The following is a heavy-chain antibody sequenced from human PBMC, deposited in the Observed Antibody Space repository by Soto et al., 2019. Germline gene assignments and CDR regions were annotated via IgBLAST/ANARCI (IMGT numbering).Heavy chain of an antibody. J-gene: IGHJ6*02. CDR3: AINYDFWIGYYLYGMDV. D-gene: IGHD3-3*01. V-gene: IGHV4-61*03. CDR1: GGSVSSASYY. Sequence: QVQLQESGPGLVKPSETLSLTCTVSGGSVSSASYYWSWIRQPPGKGLEWIGYFYYSGSTNYNPSLKSRVTISVDTSKHHLSLKLSSVTAADTAMYYCAINYDFWIGYYLYGMDVWGQGTSVTVSS. CDR2: FYYSGST.